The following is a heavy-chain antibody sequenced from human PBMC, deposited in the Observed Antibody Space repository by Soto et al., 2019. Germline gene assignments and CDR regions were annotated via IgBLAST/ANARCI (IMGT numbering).Heavy chain of an antibody. CDR1: GYTFTSYG. CDR3: ARDQVGSSPAGGYYYYGMDV. J-gene: IGHJ6*02. CDR2: INPNSGGT. V-gene: IGHV1-2*04. D-gene: IGHD6-13*01. Sequence: ASVKVSCKASGYTFTSYGISWVRQAPGRGLEWMGWINPNSGGTNYAQKFQGWVTMTRDTSISTAYMELSRLRSDDTAVYYCARDQVGSSPAGGYYYYGMDVWGQGTTVTV.